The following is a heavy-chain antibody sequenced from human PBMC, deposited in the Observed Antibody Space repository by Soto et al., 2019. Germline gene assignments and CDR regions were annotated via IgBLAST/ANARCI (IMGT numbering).Heavy chain of an antibody. CDR2: ISGSGGGT. Sequence: EVQVLESGGGLVQPGGSLRLSCAASGFTFSSYAMSWVRQAPGKGLEWVSSISGSGGGTYYADSVKGRFTFSRDNSKNTLYLQMNSLRAEDTAVYYFAKFGMATSKRSPPYYIDYWGQGALVTVSS. J-gene: IGHJ4*02. CDR3: AKFGMATSKRSPPYYIDY. V-gene: IGHV3-23*01. D-gene: IGHD3-16*01. CDR1: GFTFSSYA.